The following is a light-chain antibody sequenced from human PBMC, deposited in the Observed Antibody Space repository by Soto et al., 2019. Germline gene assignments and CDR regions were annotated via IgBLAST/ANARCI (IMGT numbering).Light chain of an antibody. Sequence: QSALTQPPSASGSPGQSVTISCTGTSSDVGGHNYVSWYQQYPGKAPKLMIFEVSKRPSGVPDRFSGSKSGNTASLTVSGLQAEDEADYYCSSYAGSNNLGVFGGGTKLTVL. CDR2: EVS. V-gene: IGLV2-8*01. CDR1: SSDVGGHNY. J-gene: IGLJ3*02. CDR3: SSYAGSNNLGV.